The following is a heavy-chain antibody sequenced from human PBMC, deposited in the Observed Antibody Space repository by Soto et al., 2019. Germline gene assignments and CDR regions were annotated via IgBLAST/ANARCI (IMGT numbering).Heavy chain of an antibody. D-gene: IGHD7-27*01. Sequence: PGGSLRLSCAASGFTFSSYGMHWVRQAPGKGLEWVAVISYDGSNKYYADSVKGRFTISRDNSKNTLYLQMNSLRAEDTAVYYCAKEHSLKRGNQAWSHLGYYYGMDVWGQGTTVTVSS. V-gene: IGHV3-30*18. CDR2: ISYDGSNK. CDR3: AKEHSLKRGNQAWSHLGYYYGMDV. CDR1: GFTFSSYG. J-gene: IGHJ6*02.